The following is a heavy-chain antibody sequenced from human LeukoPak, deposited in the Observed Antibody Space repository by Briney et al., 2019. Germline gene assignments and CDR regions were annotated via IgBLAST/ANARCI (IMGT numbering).Heavy chain of an antibody. CDR3: ARIYCSSTSWNGEGFDP. CDR1: GGSISSSSYY. D-gene: IGHD2-2*01. J-gene: IGHJ5*02. V-gene: IGHV4-39*01. CDR2: IYYSGST. Sequence: SETLSLTCTVSGGSISSSSYYWGWIRQPPGKGLEWIGSIYYSGSTYYNPSLKSRVTISVDTSKNQFSLKLSSVTAADTAVYYCARIYCSSTSWNGEGFDPWGQGTLVTVSS.